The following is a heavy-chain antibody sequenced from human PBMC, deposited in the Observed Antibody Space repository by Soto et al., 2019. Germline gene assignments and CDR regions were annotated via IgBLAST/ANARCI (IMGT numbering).Heavy chain of an antibody. V-gene: IGHV3-23*01. Sequence: PGGSLRLSCAASGFTFSSYAMSWVRQAPGKGLEWVSAISGSGGSTYYAHSVKGRFTISRDNSKNSQYLQMNSLRDEDTAVYYCAREEEFQMVYARSFDYWGQETLVTVSS. D-gene: IGHD2-8*01. CDR1: GFTFSSYA. CDR3: AREEEFQMVYARSFDY. CDR2: ISGSGGST. J-gene: IGHJ4*02.